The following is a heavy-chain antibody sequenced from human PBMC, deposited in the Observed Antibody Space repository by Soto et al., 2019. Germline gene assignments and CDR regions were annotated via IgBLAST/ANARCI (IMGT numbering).Heavy chain of an antibody. J-gene: IGHJ4*02. CDR2: IYYRGRT. D-gene: IGHD2-21*01. CDR1: GGSISSGDHY. Sequence: QVQLQESGPGLVKPSQTLSLTCTVSGGSISSGDHYWTCIRQPPGKGLEWIGCIYYRGRTYYSPSLKSRVSMSVDTSKNQFSLELSSVTAAHTAVYYCARNYGGDYSDYWGQGALVTVSS. V-gene: IGHV4-30-4*01. CDR3: ARNYGGDYSDY.